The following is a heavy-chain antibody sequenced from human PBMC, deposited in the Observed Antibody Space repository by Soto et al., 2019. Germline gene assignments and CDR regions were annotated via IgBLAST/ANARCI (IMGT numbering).Heavy chain of an antibody. J-gene: IGHJ4*02. CDR1: GFIFGDYV. V-gene: IGHV3-49*03. D-gene: IGHD3-3*01. CDR3: AAYHDFWSGYYVDETP. Sequence: EVQLVESGGGLVQPGRSLRLSCTASGFIFGDYVMSWFRQAPGKGLEWVGFIRSEGYGGTTEYAASVKGRFTISRDDSKSIAYLQMSSLKTEDTAVYYCAAYHDFWSGYYVDETPWGQGTLFTVSS. CDR2: IRSEGYGGTT.